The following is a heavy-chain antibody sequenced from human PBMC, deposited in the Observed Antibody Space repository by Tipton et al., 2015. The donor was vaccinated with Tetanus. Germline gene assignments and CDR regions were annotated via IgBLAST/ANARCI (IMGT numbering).Heavy chain of an antibody. J-gene: IGHJ4*02. CDR2: IYCSGST. CDR3: ARDQARGARGWNYFDY. D-gene: IGHD1-26*01. Sequence: TLSLTCTVSGGSISSGGYYWSWIRQHPGKGLEWIGDIYCSGSTYYNPSLKSRATLSVDPSKNQFSLKLNSMTAADTAVYYCARDQARGARGWNYFDYWGQGTLVTVSS. CDR1: GGSISSGGYY. V-gene: IGHV4-31*03.